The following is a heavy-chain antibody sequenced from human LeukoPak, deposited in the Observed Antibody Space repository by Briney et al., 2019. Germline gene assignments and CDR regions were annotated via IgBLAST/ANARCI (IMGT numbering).Heavy chain of an antibody. D-gene: IGHD1-26*01. J-gene: IGHJ5*02. CDR3: ARVGERGSYLGYYNWFDP. Sequence: SETLSLTCTVSGGSISSGDYYWRWVRQPPGRGLEWVGYIYYSGSTYYNPSLKSRVTISVDTSKNQFSLKLSSVTAADTAVYYCARVGERGSYLGYYNWFDPWGQGTLVTVSS. CDR2: IYYSGST. V-gene: IGHV4-30-4*01. CDR1: GGSISSGDYY.